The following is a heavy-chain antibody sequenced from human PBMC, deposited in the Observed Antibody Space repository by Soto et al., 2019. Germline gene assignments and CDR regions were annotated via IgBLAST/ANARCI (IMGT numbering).Heavy chain of an antibody. CDR3: ARETVTTIGYYDYGMDV. V-gene: IGHV4-4*07. CDR1: GGSISSYY. CDR2: IYTSGST. J-gene: IGHJ6*02. Sequence: SETLSLTCTVSGGSISSYYWSWIRQPAGKGLEWIGRIYTSGSTNYNPSLKSRVTMSVDTSKNQFSLKLSSVTAADTAVYYCARETVTTIGYYDYGMDVWGQGTTVTVSS. D-gene: IGHD4-4*01.